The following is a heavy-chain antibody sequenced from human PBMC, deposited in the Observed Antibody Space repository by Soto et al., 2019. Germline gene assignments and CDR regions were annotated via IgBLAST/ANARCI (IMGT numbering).Heavy chain of an antibody. CDR3: ARETVVPAAIGWFDP. V-gene: IGHV1-69*13. CDR2: IIPIFGTA. CDR1: GGTFSSYA. D-gene: IGHD2-2*01. Sequence: SVKVSCKASGGTFSSYAISWVRQAPGQGLEWMGGIIPIFGTANYAQKFQGRVTITADESTSTAYMELSSLRSEDTAVYYCARETVVPAAIGWFDPWGQGTLVTVSS. J-gene: IGHJ5*02.